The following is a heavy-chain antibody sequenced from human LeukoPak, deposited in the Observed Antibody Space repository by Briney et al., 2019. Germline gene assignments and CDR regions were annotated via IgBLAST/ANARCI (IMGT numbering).Heavy chain of an antibody. CDR2: IYYSGNT. CDR1: GGSISSSSYY. Sequence: SETLSLTCTVSGGSISSSSYYWGWIRQPPGKGLEWIGSIYYSGNTYYNPSLKSRVTISVDTSKNQFSLKLSSVTAADTAVYYCARRRGTITMIVVVITQRGRSTWFDPWGQGTLVTVSS. J-gene: IGHJ5*02. D-gene: IGHD3-22*01. CDR3: ARRRGTITMIVVVITQRGRSTWFDP. V-gene: IGHV4-39*07.